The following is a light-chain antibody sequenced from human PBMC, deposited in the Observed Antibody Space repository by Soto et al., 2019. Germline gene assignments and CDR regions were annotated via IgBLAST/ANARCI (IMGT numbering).Light chain of an antibody. CDR2: WAS. CDR3: QQYYSTPPRT. CDR1: QGVLYSSNNKNY. V-gene: IGKV4-1*01. Sequence: DIVMTQSPDCLAVSLGERATINCKSSQGVLYSSNNKNYLAWYQQKPGQPPKLLIYWASTRESGVPDRFSGSGSGTDFTLTISSLQAEDVAVYYCQQYYSTPPRTFGQGTKVDIK. J-gene: IGKJ2*01.